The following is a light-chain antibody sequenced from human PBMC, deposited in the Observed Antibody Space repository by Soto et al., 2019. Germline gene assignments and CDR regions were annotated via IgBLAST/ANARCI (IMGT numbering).Light chain of an antibody. J-gene: IGKJ1*01. Sequence: EIVMTQSPATLSVSPGERATLSCRASQSVSTNLAWYQQKPGQAPRLLIFGASTRATGVPARFSGRGSGTEFTLTISSLQSDDVAVYFCQQYTNRPPWTFGQGTKVDIK. CDR1: QSVSTN. CDR3: QQYTNRPPWT. V-gene: IGKV3-15*01. CDR2: GAS.